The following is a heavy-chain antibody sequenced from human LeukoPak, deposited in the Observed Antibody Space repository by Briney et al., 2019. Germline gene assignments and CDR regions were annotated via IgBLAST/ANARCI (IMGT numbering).Heavy chain of an antibody. J-gene: IGHJ4*02. CDR2: IYTSGST. Sequence: SETLSLTCTVSGGSIGSYYWSWIRQPAGKGLEWIGRIYTSGSTNYNPSLKSRVTMSVDTSKNQFSLKLSSVTAADTAVYYCARAGYSYGYYYFDYWGQGTLVTVSS. CDR3: ARAGYSYGYYYFDY. D-gene: IGHD5-18*01. V-gene: IGHV4-4*07. CDR1: GGSIGSYY.